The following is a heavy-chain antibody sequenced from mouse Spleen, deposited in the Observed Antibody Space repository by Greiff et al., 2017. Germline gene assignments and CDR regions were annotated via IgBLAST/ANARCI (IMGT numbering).Heavy chain of an antibody. CDR1: GYTFTSYT. J-gene: IGHJ4*01. D-gene: IGHD4-1*01. V-gene: IGHV1-4*01. Sequence: QVQLQQSGAELARPGASVKMSCKASGYTFTSYTMHWVKQRPGQGLEWIGYINPSSGYTNYNQKFKDKATLTADKSSSTAYMQLSSLTSEDSAVYYSARNWDDAMDYWGQGTSVTVSS. CDR2: INPSSGYT. CDR3: ARNWDDAMDY.